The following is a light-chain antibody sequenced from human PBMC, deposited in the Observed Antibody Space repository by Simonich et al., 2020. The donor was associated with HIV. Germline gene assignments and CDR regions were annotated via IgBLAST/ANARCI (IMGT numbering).Light chain of an antibody. J-gene: IGKJ2*01. Sequence: EIVMTQSPATLSVSPGERATLSCRASQSVSSNLAWYQQKPGQAPMILIYGASTRSTGIPARFSGSGSGTEFTLTISSLQSEDFAVYYCQQYNTWPPAYTFGQGTKLEIK. CDR1: QSVSSN. V-gene: IGKV3-15*01. CDR2: GAS. CDR3: QQYNTWPPAYT.